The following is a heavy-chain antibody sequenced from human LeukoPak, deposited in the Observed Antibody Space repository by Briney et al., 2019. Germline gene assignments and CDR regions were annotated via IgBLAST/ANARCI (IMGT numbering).Heavy chain of an antibody. Sequence: PGGSLRLSCAASGFTFTSYAMNWVRQAPGKGLEWVSALSGSGSSTYYADSVKGRFTVSRDNSKNTLYLQMNSLRAEDTAVYYCAKDGGAYYYGSGSYSAGFDYWGQGTLVTVSS. D-gene: IGHD3-10*01. J-gene: IGHJ4*02. V-gene: IGHV3-23*01. CDR3: AKDGGAYYYGSGSYSAGFDY. CDR2: LSGSGSST. CDR1: GFTFTSYA.